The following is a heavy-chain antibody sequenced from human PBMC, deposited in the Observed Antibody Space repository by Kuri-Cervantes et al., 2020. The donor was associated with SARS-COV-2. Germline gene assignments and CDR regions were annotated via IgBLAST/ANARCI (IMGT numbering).Heavy chain of an antibody. J-gene: IGHJ4*02. CDR3: ARSIIAVAGFGGRDY. Sequence: GESLKISCAASGFTVSSNYMSWVRQAPGKGLEWVSVIYSGGSTYYADSVEGRFTISRDNSKNTLYPQMNSLRAEDTAVYYCARSIIAVAGFGGRDYWGQGTLVTVSS. CDR1: GFTVSSNY. D-gene: IGHD6-19*01. V-gene: IGHV3-53*01. CDR2: IYSGGST.